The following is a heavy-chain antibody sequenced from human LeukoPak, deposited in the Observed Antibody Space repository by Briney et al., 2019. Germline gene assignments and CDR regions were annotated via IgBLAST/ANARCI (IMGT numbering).Heavy chain of an antibody. CDR1: GFTFSSYA. CDR2: ISYDGSNK. D-gene: IGHD3-10*01. V-gene: IGHV3-30*04. J-gene: IGHJ4*02. CDR3: AKNSRITMVRGVWDY. Sequence: GGSLRLSCAASGFTFSSYAMHWVRQAPGKGLEWVAVISYDGSNKYYADSVKGRFTISRDNSKNTLYLQMNSLRAEDTAVYYCAKNSRITMVRGVWDYWGQGTLVTVSS.